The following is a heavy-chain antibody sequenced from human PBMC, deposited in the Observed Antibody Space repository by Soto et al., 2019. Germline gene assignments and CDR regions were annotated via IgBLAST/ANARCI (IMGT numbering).Heavy chain of an antibody. CDR1: GGSISSGGYY. Sequence: QVQLQESGPGLVKPSQTLSLTCTVSGGSISSGGYYWSWIRQHPGKGLEWIGYIYYSGSTYYNPSLKSRVTISVDTSKNQFSLKLSSVTAADTAVYYCAKTRLLAAAGRGWFDPWGQGTLVTVSS. D-gene: IGHD6-13*01. V-gene: IGHV4-31*03. J-gene: IGHJ5*02. CDR3: AKTRLLAAAGRGWFDP. CDR2: IYYSGST.